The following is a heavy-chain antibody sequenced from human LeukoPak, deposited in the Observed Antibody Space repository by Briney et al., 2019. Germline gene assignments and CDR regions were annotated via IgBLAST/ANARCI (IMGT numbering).Heavy chain of an antibody. D-gene: IGHD3-10*01. Sequence: GGSLRLSCAASGFTFSSYSMNWVRQAPGKGLEWVSSISSSSSYIYYADSVKGRFTISRDNAKNSLYLQMNSLRAEDTAVYYCARSPGVRGYYFDYWGQGTLVTVPS. V-gene: IGHV3-21*01. CDR2: ISSSSSYI. CDR3: ARSPGVRGYYFDY. CDR1: GFTFSSYS. J-gene: IGHJ4*02.